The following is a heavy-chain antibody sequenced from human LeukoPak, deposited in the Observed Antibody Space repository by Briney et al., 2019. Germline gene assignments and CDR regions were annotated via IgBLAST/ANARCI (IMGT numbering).Heavy chain of an antibody. CDR2: ISYDGSNK. J-gene: IGHJ4*02. V-gene: IGHV3-30-3*01. D-gene: IGHD3-22*01. Sequence: PGRSLRLSCAASGFTFSSYAMHWVRQAPGKGLEWVAVISYDGSNKYYADSVKGRFTISRDNSKNTLYLQMNSLRAEDTAVYYCATDYYDSSGYVDYWGQGTLVTVSS. CDR3: ATDYYDSSGYVDY. CDR1: GFTFSSYA.